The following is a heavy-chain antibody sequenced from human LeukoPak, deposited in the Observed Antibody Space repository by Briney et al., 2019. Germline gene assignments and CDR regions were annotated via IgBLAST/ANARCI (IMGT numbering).Heavy chain of an antibody. CDR1: GFTFSSYS. D-gene: IGHD2-15*01. CDR2: ISSSSSYI. Sequence: ESLRLSCAASGFTFSSYSMNWVRQAPGKGLEWVSSISSSSSYIYYAESVKGRFTISRDNAKNSLYLQMNSLRAEDTAVYYCASTPRSVPIGYCSGGSCYSSDYYYYYMDVWGKGTTVTVSS. V-gene: IGHV3-21*04. CDR3: ASTPRSVPIGYCSGGSCYSSDYYYYYMDV. J-gene: IGHJ6*03.